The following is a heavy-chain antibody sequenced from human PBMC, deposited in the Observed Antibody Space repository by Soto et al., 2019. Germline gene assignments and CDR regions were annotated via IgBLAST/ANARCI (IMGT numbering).Heavy chain of an antibody. J-gene: IGHJ4*02. Sequence: SEALSVTCAVYCGSFSGYYWSWIRQPPGKGLEWIGEINHSGSTNYNPSLKSRVTISVDTSKNQFSLKLSSVTAADTAVYYCARGKVLRGRFQPSAAGGKPPGIFYYWGQGTLVTGSS. CDR2: INHSGST. D-gene: IGHD6-13*01. CDR1: CGSFSGYY. CDR3: ARGKVLRGRFQPSAAGGKPPGIFYY. V-gene: IGHV4-34*01.